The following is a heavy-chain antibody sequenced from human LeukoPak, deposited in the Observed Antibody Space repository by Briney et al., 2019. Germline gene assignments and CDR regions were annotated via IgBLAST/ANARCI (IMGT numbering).Heavy chain of an antibody. J-gene: IGHJ3*02. CDR3: AKDQADVWFWELLRNTVDI. D-gene: IGHD3-10*01. V-gene: IGHV3-23*01. Sequence: GGSLRLSCAASGFTFSSYAMSWVRQAPGKGLEWVSAISGSGGSTYYADSVKGRFTISRDNSKNTLYLQMNSLRAEDTAVYYCAKDQADVWFWELLRNTVDIWGQGTMVTVSS. CDR1: GFTFSSYA. CDR2: ISGSGGST.